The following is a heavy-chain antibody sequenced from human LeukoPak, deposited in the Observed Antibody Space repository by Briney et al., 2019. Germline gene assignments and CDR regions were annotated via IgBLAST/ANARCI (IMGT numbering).Heavy chain of an antibody. CDR2: INPNSGGT. D-gene: IGHD3-22*01. Sequence: ASVKVSCKASGYTFTGYYMQCVRQAPGQGLEWMGWINPNSGGTNYAQKFQGRVTMTRDTSISTAYMELSRLRPDDTAVYYCARNFYFDSSGYYHYWGQGTLVTVSS. V-gene: IGHV1-2*02. CDR3: ARNFYFDSSGYYHY. CDR1: GYTFTGYY. J-gene: IGHJ4*02.